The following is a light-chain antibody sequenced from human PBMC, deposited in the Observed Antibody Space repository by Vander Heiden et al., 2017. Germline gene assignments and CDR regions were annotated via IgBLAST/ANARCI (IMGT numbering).Light chain of an antibody. Sequence: DIQMTQSPSSLSASVGDRVTISCRASQSISRYLNWYQQKPGKAPELLISAASTLQSGVPSRFSGSGSGTDFTLTISSLQPEDFATYYCQQSDSTPFTFGPGTEVDIE. J-gene: IGKJ3*01. CDR2: AAS. V-gene: IGKV1-39*01. CDR1: QSISRY. CDR3: QQSDSTPFT.